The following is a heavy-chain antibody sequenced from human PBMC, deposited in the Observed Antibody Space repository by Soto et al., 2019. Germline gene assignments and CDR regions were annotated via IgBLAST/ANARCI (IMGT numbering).Heavy chain of an antibody. CDR1: GGSMSSYY. CDR2: VYSSGGT. V-gene: IGHV4-4*07. J-gene: IGHJ5*02. Sequence: PSETLSLTCTVSGGSMSSYYWTWIRQPAGKGLEGIGRVYSSGGTHYNPSLKSRVTISLDTSKNQFSLRLLSVTDADTAVYHCAKNQGVELVPLATVDWFDPWGQGSVVTVSS. D-gene: IGHD1-26*01. CDR3: AKNQGVELVPLATVDWFDP.